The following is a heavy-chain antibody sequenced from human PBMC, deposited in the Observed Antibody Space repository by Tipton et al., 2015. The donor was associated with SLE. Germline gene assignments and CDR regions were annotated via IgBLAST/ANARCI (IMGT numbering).Heavy chain of an antibody. Sequence: GLVKPSETLSLTCTVSGGSITSSGFYWGWFRQPPGKGLEWIGSIDYSGRTYYTPSLKSQLTISVDTSENQFSLKLNSVTAADTAFYYCARRTSGYAPDYRGQGTLVTVSS. CDR2: IDYSGRT. CDR1: GGSITSSGFY. CDR3: ARRTSGYAPDY. D-gene: IGHD5-12*01. V-gene: IGHV4-39*07. J-gene: IGHJ4*02.